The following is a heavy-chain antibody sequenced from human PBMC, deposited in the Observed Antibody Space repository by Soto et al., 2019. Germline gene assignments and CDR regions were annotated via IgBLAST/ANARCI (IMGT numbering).Heavy chain of an antibody. Sequence: QVQLRESGPGLVRPSETLSLTCTISGDSISSNNWCTWVRQAPGKGLEWIGEITYSGTTFYNPSLKSRATXSXDXXKNQFSLKVTSVNAAATAMYYCARRYFYDHRGFDPWGQGTLVSVSS. J-gene: IGHJ5*02. CDR3: ARRYFYDHRGFDP. D-gene: IGHD3-22*01. CDR1: GDSISSNNW. CDR2: ITYSGTT. V-gene: IGHV4-4*02.